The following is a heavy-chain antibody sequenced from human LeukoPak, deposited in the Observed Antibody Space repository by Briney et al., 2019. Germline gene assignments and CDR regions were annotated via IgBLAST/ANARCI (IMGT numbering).Heavy chain of an antibody. Sequence: ASVKVSCKASGYTFTGYYMHWVRQAPGQGLEWMGWINPNCGGTNYAQKFQGWVTMTRDTSISTAYMELSRLRSDDTAVYYCARESWDGYNRRGLGYFDYWGQGTLVTVSS. CDR2: INPNCGGT. J-gene: IGHJ4*02. V-gene: IGHV1-2*04. CDR1: GYTFTGYY. CDR3: ARESWDGYNRRGLGYFDY. D-gene: IGHD5-24*01.